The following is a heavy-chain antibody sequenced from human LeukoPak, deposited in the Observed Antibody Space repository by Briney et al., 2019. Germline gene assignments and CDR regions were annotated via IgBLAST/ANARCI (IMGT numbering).Heavy chain of an antibody. CDR1: GYTFTSYG. Sequence: SVKVSCKASGYTFTSYGISWVRQAPGQGLEWMGGIIPIFGTANYAQKFQGRVTITADESTSTAYMELSSLRSEDTAVYYCATQITIFGVVARFDPWGQGTLVTVSS. CDR2: IIPIFGTA. CDR3: ATQITIFGVVARFDP. D-gene: IGHD3-3*01. J-gene: IGHJ5*02. V-gene: IGHV1-69*13.